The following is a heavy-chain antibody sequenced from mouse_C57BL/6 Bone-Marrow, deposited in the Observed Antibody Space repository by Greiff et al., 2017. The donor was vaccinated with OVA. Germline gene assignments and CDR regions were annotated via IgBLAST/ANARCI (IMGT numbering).Heavy chain of an antibody. D-gene: IGHD1-1*01. CDR2: FYPGSGSI. CDR3: ARHPFYYGSSYGYFDV. CDR1: GYTFTEYT. V-gene: IGHV1-62-2*01. J-gene: IGHJ1*03. Sequence: VKLQESGAELVKPGASVKLSCKASGYTFTEYTIHWVKQRSGQGLEWIGWFYPGSGSIKYNEKFKDKATLTADKSSSTVYMELSRLTSEDSAVYFCARHPFYYGSSYGYFDVWGTGTTVTVSS.